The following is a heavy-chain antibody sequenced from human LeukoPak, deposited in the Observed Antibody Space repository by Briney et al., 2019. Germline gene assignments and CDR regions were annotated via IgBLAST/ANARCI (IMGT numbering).Heavy chain of an antibody. CDR2: IIPILGIA. CDR1: GGTLSSYA. V-gene: IGHV1-69*04. D-gene: IGHD2-2*01. J-gene: IGHJ6*02. Sequence: SVKVSCKASGGTLSSYAISWVRQAPGQGLEWMGRIIPILGIANYAQKFQGRVTMTRNTSISTAYMELSSLRSEDTAVYYCARIDGYCSSTSCPTSRYDFWSGYYYYYYGMDVWGQGTTVTVSS. CDR3: ARIDGYCSSTSCPTSRYDFWSGYYYYYYGMDV.